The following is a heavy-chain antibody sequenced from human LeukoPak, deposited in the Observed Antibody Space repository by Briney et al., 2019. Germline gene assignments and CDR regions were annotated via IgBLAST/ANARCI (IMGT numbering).Heavy chain of an antibody. D-gene: IGHD4/OR15-4a*01. V-gene: IGHV4-59*01. Sequence: SETLSLTCTVSRGSISGYSWSWIRQSPGGGLEWIGYIYYSGDTAYNPSLRSRVTMSVDTSKNQFSLQLRSMTTADTAVYYCVRGPYGASISKWFDPWGQGTQVTVSS. J-gene: IGHJ5*02. CDR2: IYYSGDT. CDR1: RGSISGYS. CDR3: VRGPYGASISKWFDP.